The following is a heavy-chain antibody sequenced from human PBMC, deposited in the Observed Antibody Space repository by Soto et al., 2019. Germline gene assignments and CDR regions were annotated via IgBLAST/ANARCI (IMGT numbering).Heavy chain of an antibody. D-gene: IGHD4-17*01. Sequence: QVKLQESGPGLVRPSETLSLNCTVSGGSISRYYWSWIRQSPGKGLEWIGYVYDSGSTKYSPSLKSRVTMSVDRSKINFSLELDSVSAADTAVYYCARSLRGGLPTVTPHVYWGQGALVNVSS. CDR2: VYDSGST. V-gene: IGHV4-59*01. CDR3: ARSLRGGLPTVTPHVY. CDR1: GGSISRYY. J-gene: IGHJ4*02.